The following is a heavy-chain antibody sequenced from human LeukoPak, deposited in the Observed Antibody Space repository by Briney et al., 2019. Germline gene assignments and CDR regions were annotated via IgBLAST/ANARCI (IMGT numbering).Heavy chain of an antibody. J-gene: IGHJ4*02. CDR1: GGSISTYY. CDR2: IYYSGST. V-gene: IGHV4-59*01. D-gene: IGHD5/OR15-5a*01. Sequence: SETLSLTCTVSGGSISTYYWSWIRQPPGKGLEWIGYIYYSGSTNYDPSLKSRVTISVDMSKSQFSLKVSSVTAADTAVYYCTRGRPYMSYWGQGTLVTVSS. CDR3: TRGRPYMSY.